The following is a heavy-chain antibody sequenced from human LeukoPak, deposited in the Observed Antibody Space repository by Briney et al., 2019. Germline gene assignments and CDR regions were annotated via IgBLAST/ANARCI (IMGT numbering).Heavy chain of an antibody. V-gene: IGHV3-7*01. Sequence: GGSLRLSCVASGFTFSSYWMSWVRQAPGKGLEWVANIKQDGSEKYYVDSVKGRFTISRDNAKNSLYLQMNSLRAEDTAVYYCASRLLAATWDWGQGTLVTVSS. J-gene: IGHJ4*02. CDR2: IKQDGSEK. CDR1: GFTFSSYW. D-gene: IGHD2-15*01. CDR3: ASRLLAATWD.